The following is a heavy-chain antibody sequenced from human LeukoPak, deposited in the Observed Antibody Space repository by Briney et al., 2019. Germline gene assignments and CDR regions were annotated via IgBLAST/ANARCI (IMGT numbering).Heavy chain of an antibody. Sequence: GASVKVSCKASGYTFTSYGINWVRQATGQGLEWMGWMNPNSGNTGYAQKFQGRVTMTRNTSISTAYMELSSLRSEDTAVYYCARGTYYYGSGRGRSVDYWGQGTLVTVSS. D-gene: IGHD3-10*01. CDR1: GYTFTSYG. CDR2: MNPNSGNT. J-gene: IGHJ4*02. V-gene: IGHV1-8*01. CDR3: ARGTYYYGSGRGRSVDY.